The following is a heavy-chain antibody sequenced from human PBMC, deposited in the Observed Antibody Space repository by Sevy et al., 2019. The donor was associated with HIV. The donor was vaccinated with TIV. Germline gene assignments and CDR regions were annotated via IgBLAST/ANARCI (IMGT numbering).Heavy chain of an antibody. CDR2: IIPIFGTA. D-gene: IGHD5-12*01. CDR3: ARAAVDIVAAFDI. V-gene: IGHV1-69*06. J-gene: IGHJ3*02. Sequence: ASVKVSCKASGGTFSSYAISWVRQAPGQGLEWMGGIIPIFGTANYAQKFQGRVTITADKSTRTAYMELSSLRSEDTGVYYCARAAVDIVAAFDIWGQGTMVTVSS. CDR1: GGTFSSYA.